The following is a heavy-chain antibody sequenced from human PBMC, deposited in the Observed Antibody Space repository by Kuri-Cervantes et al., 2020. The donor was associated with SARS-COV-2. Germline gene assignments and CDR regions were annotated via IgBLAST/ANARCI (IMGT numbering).Heavy chain of an antibody. V-gene: IGHV4-34*01. J-gene: IGHJ5*02. Sequence: SETLSLTCAVYGGSFSGYYWSWIRRPPGKGLEWIGEINHSGSTNYNPSLKSRVTISVDTSKNQFSLKLSSVTAADTAVYYCARDPNANHNNWFDPWGQGTLVTSPQ. CDR2: INHSGST. D-gene: IGHD4/OR15-4a*01. CDR1: GGSFSGYY. CDR3: ARDPNANHNNWFDP.